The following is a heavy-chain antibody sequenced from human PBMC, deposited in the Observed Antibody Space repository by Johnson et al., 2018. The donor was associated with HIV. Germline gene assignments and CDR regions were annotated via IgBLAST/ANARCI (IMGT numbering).Heavy chain of an antibody. Sequence: VQLVESGGGLVQPGRSLRLSCAASGFTFDDYAMHWVRQAPGKGLEWVSGISWDGGSIGYADSVKGRFTISRDNAKNSLYLQMISLRAEDTALYYCARGGIVAGHGGAFDIWGQGTMVTVSS. CDR1: GFTFDDYA. D-gene: IGHD5-12*01. J-gene: IGHJ3*02. CDR3: ARGGIVAGHGGAFDI. V-gene: IGHV3-9*01. CDR2: ISWDGGSI.